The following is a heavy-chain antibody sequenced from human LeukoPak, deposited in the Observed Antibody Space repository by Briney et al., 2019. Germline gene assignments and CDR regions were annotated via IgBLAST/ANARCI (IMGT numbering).Heavy chain of an antibody. CDR1: GGSITSHF. CDR2: IHYSGST. D-gene: IGHD3-10*01. Sequence: SKTLSLTCSVSGGSITSHFWSWIRQPPGKGLEWIGYIHYSGSTNYNPSLKSRVTISPDTSKNQLFLKLNSVTAADTAVYYCARLVWLGESPGSWFDSWGQGTLVTVSS. J-gene: IGHJ5*01. V-gene: IGHV4-59*11. CDR3: ARLVWLGESPGSWFDS.